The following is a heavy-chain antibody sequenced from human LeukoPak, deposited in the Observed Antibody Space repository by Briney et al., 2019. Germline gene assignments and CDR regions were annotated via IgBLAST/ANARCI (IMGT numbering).Heavy chain of an antibody. J-gene: IGHJ4*02. Sequence: SETLSLTCTVSGGSISDYYWSWIRQPPGKGLEWIGYFSNSGTTNQNPSLKSRVTMSVDTSKNQFSLKLSSVTAADTAVYYCARGSNWGDYWGRGALVTVSS. CDR2: FSNSGTT. CDR3: ARGSNWGDY. D-gene: IGHD7-27*01. V-gene: IGHV4-59*12. CDR1: GGSISDYY.